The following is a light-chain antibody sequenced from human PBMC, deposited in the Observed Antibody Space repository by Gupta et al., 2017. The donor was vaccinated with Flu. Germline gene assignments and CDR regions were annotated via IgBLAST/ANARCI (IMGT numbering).Light chain of an antibody. V-gene: IGKV2-28*01. CDR1: QSLLHSNGENY. CDR3: MQALQTPPFT. Sequence: DIVLTQSPLSLPVTPGEPASIFCRSSQSLLHSNGENYLDWYLQKPGQSPQLLIYLGSNRASGVPDRFIGSGSGTDFTLKISRGEAEDVGVYYCMQALQTPPFTFGRGTKVDIK. J-gene: IGKJ3*01. CDR2: LGS.